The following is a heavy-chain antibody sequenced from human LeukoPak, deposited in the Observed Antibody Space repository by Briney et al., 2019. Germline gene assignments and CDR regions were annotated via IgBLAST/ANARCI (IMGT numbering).Heavy chain of an antibody. Sequence: PGESLQISCQGSGYSFTSYWIGWVRQLPGKGLEWMGIIYPGDSGTRYSPSFQGQVTISADKSISTAYLQWSSLKASDTAMYYCARLLWQQLVRWFDPWGQGTLVTVSS. CDR2: IYPGDSGT. CDR1: GYSFTSYW. CDR3: ARLLWQQLVRWFDP. D-gene: IGHD6-13*01. J-gene: IGHJ5*02. V-gene: IGHV5-51*01.